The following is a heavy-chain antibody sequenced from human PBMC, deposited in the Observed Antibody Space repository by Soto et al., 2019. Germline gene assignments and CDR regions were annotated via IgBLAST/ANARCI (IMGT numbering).Heavy chain of an antibody. V-gene: IGHV1-69*06. D-gene: IGHD1-26*01. CDR1: GGTFSSYA. CDR3: ASAIVGATEDYYYYGMDV. Sequence: SVKVSCKASGGTFSSYAISWVRQAPGQGLEWMGGIIPIFGTANYAQKFQGRVTITADKSTSTAYMELSSLRSEDTAVYYCASAIVGATEDYYYYGMDVWGQGTTVTVS. J-gene: IGHJ6*02. CDR2: IIPIFGTA.